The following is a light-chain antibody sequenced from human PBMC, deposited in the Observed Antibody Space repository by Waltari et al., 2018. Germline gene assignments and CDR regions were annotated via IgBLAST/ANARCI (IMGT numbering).Light chain of an antibody. J-gene: IGLJ3*02. CDR1: VLATKY. Sequence: SYELTQPSSVSVSPGQTARITCSGDVLATKYARWFQQKPGQAPVLVIYKDSERPSGIPERFSGSSSGTTVTLTISGAQVEDEADYYCYSAADHNPTWVFGGGTKLTVL. CDR3: YSAADHNPTWV. CDR2: KDS. V-gene: IGLV3-27*01.